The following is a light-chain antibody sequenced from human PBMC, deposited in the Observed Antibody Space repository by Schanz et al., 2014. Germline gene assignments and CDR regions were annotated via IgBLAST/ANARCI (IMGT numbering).Light chain of an antibody. Sequence: PGERATLSCRASQSVSSYLAWYQQKPGQAPRLLIYDASNRATGIQARFSGSGSGTEFTLTISSLQSEDFAVYYCQQYNNWPPPYTFGQGTKLEIK. CDR3: QQYNNWPPPYT. CDR1: QSVSSY. J-gene: IGKJ2*01. V-gene: IGKV3-15*01. CDR2: DAS.